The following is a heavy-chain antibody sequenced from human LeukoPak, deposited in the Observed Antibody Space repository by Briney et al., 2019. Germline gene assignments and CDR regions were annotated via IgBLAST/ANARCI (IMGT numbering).Heavy chain of an antibody. V-gene: IGHV3-7*01. CDR3: ARDYCSGGSCYSGYYYGMDV. CDR2: IKQDGSEK. CDR1: GFNFKLSA. J-gene: IGHJ6*02. Sequence: GGSLRLSCAASGFNFKLSAMSWGRQAPGKGLEWVANIKQDGSEKYYVDSVKGRFTISRDNAKNSLYLQMNSLRAEDTAVYYCARDYCSGGSCYSGYYYGMDVWGQGTTVTVSS. D-gene: IGHD2-15*01.